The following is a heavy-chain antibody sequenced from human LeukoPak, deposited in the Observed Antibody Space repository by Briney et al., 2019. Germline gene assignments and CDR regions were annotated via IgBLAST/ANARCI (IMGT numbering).Heavy chain of an antibody. CDR1: GGSISSSSYY. CDR2: IYHSGST. CDR3: ARDGYSSSWYGVYYYMDV. D-gene: IGHD6-13*01. Sequence: SETLSLTCTVSGGSISSSSYYWGWIRQPPGTGLEWIGSIYHSGSTYYNPSLKSRVTISVDTSKNQFSLKLSSVTAADTAVYYCARDGYSSSWYGVYYYMDVWGKGTTVTVSS. V-gene: IGHV4-39*07. J-gene: IGHJ6*03.